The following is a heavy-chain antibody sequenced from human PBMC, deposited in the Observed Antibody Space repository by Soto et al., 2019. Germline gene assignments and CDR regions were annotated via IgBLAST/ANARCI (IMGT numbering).Heavy chain of an antibody. CDR3: ASAWVTVTTWWFDP. Sequence: QLQLQESGSGLVKPSQTLSLTCAVSGGSISSGGYSWSWIRQPPGKGLEWIGYIYHSGSTYYNPTLKSRVTISVDRFKNQFSLKLSSVTAADTAVYYCASAWVTVTTWWFDPWGQGTLVTVSS. D-gene: IGHD4-17*01. CDR1: GGSISSGGYS. CDR2: IYHSGST. J-gene: IGHJ5*02. V-gene: IGHV4-30-2*01.